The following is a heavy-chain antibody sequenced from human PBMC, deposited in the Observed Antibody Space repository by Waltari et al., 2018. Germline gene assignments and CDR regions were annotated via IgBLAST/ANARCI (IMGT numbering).Heavy chain of an antibody. CDR3: ATPLGGFGEFYYFDY. D-gene: IGHD3-10*01. J-gene: IGHJ4*02. Sequence: QVQLVQSGAEVKKPGASVKVSCKASGYTFTSYAMHWVRQAPGQRLEWMGWINAGNGNTKYSQKFQGRFTITSDTSASTAYMELSSLRSEDTAVYYCATPLGGFGEFYYFDYWGQGTLVTVSS. CDR1: GYTFTSYA. CDR2: INAGNGNT. V-gene: IGHV1-3*01.